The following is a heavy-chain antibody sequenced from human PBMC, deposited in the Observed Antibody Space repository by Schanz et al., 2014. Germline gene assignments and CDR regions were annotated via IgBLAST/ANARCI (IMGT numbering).Heavy chain of an antibody. CDR3: AKTPREYCNYDNCPNWFDS. CDR2: ISGSGAST. CDR1: GFSFSTYW. D-gene: IGHD2-15*01. J-gene: IGHJ5*01. Sequence: ESGGGLIQPGGSLRLSCAASGFSFSTYWMSWVRQAPGKGLEWVSGISGSGASTYYADSVKGRFTISRDNSKNTLYLQMNSLRAEDTAVYYCAKTPREYCNYDNCPNWFDSWGQGTLXTASS. V-gene: IGHV3-23*01.